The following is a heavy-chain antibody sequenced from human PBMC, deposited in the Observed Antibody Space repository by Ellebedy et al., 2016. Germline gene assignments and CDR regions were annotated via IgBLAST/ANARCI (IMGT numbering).Heavy chain of an antibody. CDR1: EFTFTTYN. D-gene: IGHD3-16*01. CDR3: ARDPLGPDIYDV. J-gene: IGHJ6*04. Sequence: GESLKISXTVSEFTFTTYNIHWVRQAPGKGLEWVSYINDVSSHTYYAISVKGRFTISRDDAENSLFLQMNNLRAEDTAVYYCARDPLGPDIYDVWGKGTTVTVSS. CDR2: INDVSSHT. V-gene: IGHV3-21*01.